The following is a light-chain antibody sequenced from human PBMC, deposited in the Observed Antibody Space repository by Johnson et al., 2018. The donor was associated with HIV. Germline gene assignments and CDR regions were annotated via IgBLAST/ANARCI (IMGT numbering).Light chain of an antibody. J-gene: IGLJ1*01. CDR3: GAWDSSLTTYV. CDR1: SSNIGNND. CDR2: DNN. Sequence: QSVLTQPPSVSAAPGQKVTISCSGSSSNIGNNDVSWYQQLPGTAPKLLIYDNNKRPSGIPDRFSGSKSGTSATLGITGLQTGDEADYYCGAWDSSLTTYVFGTGTTVTVL. V-gene: IGLV1-51*01.